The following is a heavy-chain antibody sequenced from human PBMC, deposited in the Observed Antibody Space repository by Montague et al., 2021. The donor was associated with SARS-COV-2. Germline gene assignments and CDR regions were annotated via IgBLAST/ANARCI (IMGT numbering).Heavy chain of an antibody. D-gene: IGHD3-10*01. CDR3: ARHGPNDYYHSRYFDL. CDR2: IFYDGST. V-gene: IGHV4-39*01. CDR1: GGSISSRTYY. J-gene: IGHJ2*01. Sequence: SETLSLTCIVSGGSISSRTYYWGWIRQPPGKGLEWIGSIFYDGSTYYSPSLKSRVTISVDTSKNQFSLNLSSVTAADTAVYYCARHGPNDYYHSRYFDLWGRGTLVTVSS.